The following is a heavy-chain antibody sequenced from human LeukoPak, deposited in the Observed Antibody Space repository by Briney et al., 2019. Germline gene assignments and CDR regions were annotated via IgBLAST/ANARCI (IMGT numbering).Heavy chain of an antibody. J-gene: IGHJ4*02. Sequence: SETLFLTCTVSGGSISSGGYYWSCIRQHPGKGLEWIGNIYYSGSTYYNPSLKSRVTISVDTSENQFSLKLTSVTAADTALYYCARQTLTYYFDYWGQGILVTVSS. V-gene: IGHV4-31*03. CDR3: ARQTLTYYFDY. D-gene: IGHD4-17*01. CDR1: GGSISSGGYY. CDR2: IYYSGST.